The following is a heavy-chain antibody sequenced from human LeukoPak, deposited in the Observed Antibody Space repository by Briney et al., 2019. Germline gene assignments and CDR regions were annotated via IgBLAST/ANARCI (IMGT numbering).Heavy chain of an antibody. J-gene: IGHJ4*02. Sequence: GESLKISCKGSGYSFTSYWIGWVRQMPGKGLEWMGITYPGDSDTRYSPSFQGQVTISADKSISTAYLQWSSLKASDTAMYYCARQGQIDYDSIEPIDYWGQGTLVTVSS. V-gene: IGHV5-51*01. D-gene: IGHD3-22*01. CDR2: TYPGDSDT. CDR3: ARQGQIDYDSIEPIDY. CDR1: GYSFTSYW.